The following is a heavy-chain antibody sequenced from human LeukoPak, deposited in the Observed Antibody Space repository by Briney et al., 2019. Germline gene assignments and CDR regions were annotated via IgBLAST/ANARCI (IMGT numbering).Heavy chain of an antibody. V-gene: IGHV3-33*06. CDR2: IWYDGSNK. CDR1: GFTFSSYG. J-gene: IGHJ4*02. Sequence: GGSLRLSCAASGFTFSSYGMHWVRQAPDKGLEWVAVIWYDGSNKYYADSVKGRFTISRDNSKNTLYLQMNSLRAEDTAVYYCAKVGDHDYCDYFDYWGQGTLVTVSS. CDR3: AKVGDHDYCDYFDY. D-gene: IGHD4-17*01.